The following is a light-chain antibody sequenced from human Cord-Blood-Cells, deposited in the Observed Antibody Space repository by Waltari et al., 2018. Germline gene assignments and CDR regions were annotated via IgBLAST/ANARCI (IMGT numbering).Light chain of an antibody. CDR3: QQRFNGT. Sequence: EIVLTQAPAPLSLSPGERATLPCRASQSVSSYLAWYQQKPAQAPRLLIYDASNRATGIPARFSGSGSGTDFTLTISSLEPEDFSVYYCQQRFNGTFGQGTKVEIK. J-gene: IGKJ1*01. V-gene: IGKV3-11*01. CDR1: QSVSSY. CDR2: DAS.